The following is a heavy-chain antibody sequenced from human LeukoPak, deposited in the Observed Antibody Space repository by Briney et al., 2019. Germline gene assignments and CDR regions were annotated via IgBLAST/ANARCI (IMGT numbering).Heavy chain of an antibody. D-gene: IGHD2-8*02. Sequence: RPGGSLRLSCAASGFTFSNFCMMWVRQAPGKGLEWVSSITGGGVPYYVDSVKGRFIVSRDNSKNTLYLQINSLTAEDTAFYYCAKGKATGAVDWFDPWGQGTLVTVSS. J-gene: IGHJ5*02. CDR2: ITGGGVP. CDR1: GFTFSNFC. V-gene: IGHV3-23*01. CDR3: AKGKATGAVDWFDP.